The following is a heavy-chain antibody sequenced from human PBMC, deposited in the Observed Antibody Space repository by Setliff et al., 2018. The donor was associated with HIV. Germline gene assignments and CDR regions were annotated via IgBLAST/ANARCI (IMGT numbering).Heavy chain of an antibody. D-gene: IGHD2-15*01. CDR2: IIHSGGT. CDR3: ARGGLGVVGAIDY. CDR1: GGSFSGYY. J-gene: IGHJ4*02. V-gene: IGHV4-34*01. Sequence: PSETLSLTCAVYGGSFSGYYWTWIRQPPGRGLERIGEIIHSGGTNYNRSLKSRATISVDTSKNQFSLNLSSVTAADTAVYYCARGGLGVVGAIDYWSQGTLVTVSS.